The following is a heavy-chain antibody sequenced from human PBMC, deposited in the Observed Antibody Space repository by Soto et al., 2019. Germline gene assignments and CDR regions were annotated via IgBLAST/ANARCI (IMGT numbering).Heavy chain of an antibody. J-gene: IGHJ5*02. CDR2: IYVTGAV. Sequence: SDTLSLTXSVSGAALNSGNYYWSWIRQVPGKGLEWIGHIYVTGAVDYNPSLRDRITISQDTSERQFSLNLRLVTAADTAVYYCARLRIATNNYKWFDPWGQGTLVTVSS. V-gene: IGHV4-31*02. D-gene: IGHD2-21*01. CDR3: ARLRIATNNYKWFDP. CDR1: GAALNSGNYY.